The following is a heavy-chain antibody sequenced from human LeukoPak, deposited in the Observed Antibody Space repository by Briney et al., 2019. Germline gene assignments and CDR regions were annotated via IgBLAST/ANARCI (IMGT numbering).Heavy chain of an antibody. CDR1: GFSLSSYW. CDR3: ARVYFDY. Sequence: GGSLRLSCVASGFSLSSYWMGWVRQAPGKGLEWVANMKEDGSEKHYVDSVKGRFTISRDNAKKSVYLQMHSLRAEDTALYYCARVYFDYWGQGTLVIVSS. J-gene: IGHJ4*02. CDR2: MKEDGSEK. V-gene: IGHV3-7*01.